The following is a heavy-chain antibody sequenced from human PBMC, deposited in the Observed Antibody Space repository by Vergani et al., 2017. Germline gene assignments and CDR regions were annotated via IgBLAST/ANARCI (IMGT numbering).Heavy chain of an antibody. CDR1: GGTFSSYA. Sequence: QVQLVQSGAEVKKPGSSVKVSCKASGGTFSSYAISWVRQAPGQGLEWMGRIIPILGIANYAQKFQGRVTITADKSTSTAYMELRSLRSEDTAVYYCARDRGSGWPSTLYYYYYYMDVWSKGTTVTVSS. D-gene: IGHD6-19*01. CDR2: IIPILGIA. CDR3: ARDRGSGWPSTLYYYYYYMDV. J-gene: IGHJ6*03. V-gene: IGHV1-69*04.